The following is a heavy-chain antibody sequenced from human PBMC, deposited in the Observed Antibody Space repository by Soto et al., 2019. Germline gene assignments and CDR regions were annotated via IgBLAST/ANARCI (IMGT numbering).Heavy chain of an antibody. V-gene: IGHV3-23*01. D-gene: IGHD3-10*01. Sequence: EMQLLESGGDLVQPGGSLRLSCATSGFTFSNHAMHWVRQAPGEGLEWVSGIRGDLVTTPYADSVKGRFTISRDNSKDPLYLQMNSQRAEDTAIYYGVKAGKRGVEGVDCWGQGTLGTVSS. CDR2: IRGDLVTT. CDR1: GFTFSNHA. CDR3: VKAGKRGVEGVDC. J-gene: IGHJ4*02.